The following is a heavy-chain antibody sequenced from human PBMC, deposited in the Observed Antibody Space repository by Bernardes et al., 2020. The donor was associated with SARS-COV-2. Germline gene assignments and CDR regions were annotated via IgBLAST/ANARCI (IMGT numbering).Heavy chain of an antibody. CDR3: ARGASVTFDY. D-gene: IGHD2-21*02. CDR2: ISSSSSYI. V-gene: IGHV3-21*01. J-gene: IGHJ4*02. CDR1: GFTFSSYN. Sequence: GGSLRLFCAASGFTFSSYNMHWVRQAPGKGLECVSSISSSSSYIYYADSVKGRFTISRDNARNSLYLQMNSLRADDTAVYYCARGASVTFDYWGQGTLVTVSS.